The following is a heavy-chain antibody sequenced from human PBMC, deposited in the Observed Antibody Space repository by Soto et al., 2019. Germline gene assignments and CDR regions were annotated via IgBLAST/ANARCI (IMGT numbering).Heavy chain of an antibody. D-gene: IGHD1-26*01. J-gene: IGHJ4*02. CDR2: ISYDGSNK. CDR3: ARAYVGDSGSYYEAGDY. V-gene: IGHV3-30-3*01. Sequence: QVQLVESGGGVVQPGRSLRLSCAASGFTFSSYAMHWVRQAPGKGLEWVAVISYDGSNKYYADSVKGRFTISRDNSKNTLYLQMSSLRAEDTAVYYCARAYVGDSGSYYEAGDYWGQGTLVTVSS. CDR1: GFTFSSYA.